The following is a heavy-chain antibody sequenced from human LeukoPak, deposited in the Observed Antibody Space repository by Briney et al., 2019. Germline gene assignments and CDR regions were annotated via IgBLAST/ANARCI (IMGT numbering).Heavy chain of an antibody. J-gene: IGHJ6*03. CDR1: GDSISNYY. V-gene: IGHV4-59*08. D-gene: IGHD1/OR15-1a*01. CDR2: LYHSGAA. Sequence: PSETLSLTRTVSGDSISNYYWTWIRQTPGKGLEWIGNLYHSGAADYNPSLKTRVTTSVDTSKDQFSLSLRSSTAADTAVYFCARLGKTYYMDVWGTGTTVTVSS. CDR3: ARLGKTYYMDV.